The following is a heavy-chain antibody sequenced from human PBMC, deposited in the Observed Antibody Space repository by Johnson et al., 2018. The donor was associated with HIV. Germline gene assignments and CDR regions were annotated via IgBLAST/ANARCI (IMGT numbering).Heavy chain of an antibody. V-gene: IGHV3-66*01. CDR2: IYSDEST. J-gene: IGHJ3*02. Sequence: VQLVESGGGLVQPGGSLRLSCGASGFTVSGNYMNWVRQAPGKGLEWVSVIYSDESTYYADPVKGRFTIARDNAKNLVYLQMNSLRAEDTAVYYCATQYNYRQPFDIWGQGTMVTVSS. CDR3: ATQYNYRQPFDI. CDR1: GFTVSGNY. D-gene: IGHD1-1*01.